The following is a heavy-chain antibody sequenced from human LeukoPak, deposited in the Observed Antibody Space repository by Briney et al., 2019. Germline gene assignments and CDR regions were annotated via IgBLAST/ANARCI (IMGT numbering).Heavy chain of an antibody. CDR1: GYIFTNYY. D-gene: IGHD2-15*01. CDR2: INPNSGGT. Sequence: ASVKVSCKASGYIFTNYYMHWVRQAPGQGLEWMGWINPNSGGTNYAQKFQGRVTMTRDTSISTAYMELSRLRSDDTAVYYCARLILYCSGGSCYSGRENAFDIWGQGTMVTVSS. J-gene: IGHJ3*02. V-gene: IGHV1-2*02. CDR3: ARLILYCSGGSCYSGRENAFDI.